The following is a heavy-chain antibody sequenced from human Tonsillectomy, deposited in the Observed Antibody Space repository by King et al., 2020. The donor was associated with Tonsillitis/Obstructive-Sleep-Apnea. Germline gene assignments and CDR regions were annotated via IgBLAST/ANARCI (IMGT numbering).Heavy chain of an antibody. CDR1: VFTFSNYW. J-gene: IGHJ4*02. Sequence: EVQLVESGGGLVQPGGSLRLSCAASVFTFSNYWMSWVCQTPGKGLEWVANINQYGSEKYYGYSVGGRFTISRDNAKDSLYLQMNSLRAEDTAVYYCARDFQGSSARWGQGTLVTVSS. V-gene: IGHV3-7*04. CDR2: INQYGSEK. D-gene: IGHD2-2*01. CDR3: ARDFQGSSAR.